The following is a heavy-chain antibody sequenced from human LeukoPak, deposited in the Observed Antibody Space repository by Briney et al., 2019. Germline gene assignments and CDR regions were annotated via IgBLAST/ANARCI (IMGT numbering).Heavy chain of an antibody. CDR3: AKDRYQYSSSSLLDY. V-gene: IGHV3-23*01. J-gene: IGHJ4*02. CDR2: ISGSGGST. Sequence: GGSLRLSCAASGFTFSSYATSWVRQAPGKGLEWVSAISGSGGSTYYADSVKGRFTISRDNSKDTLYLQMNSLRAEDTAVYYCAKDRYQYSSSSLLDYWGQGTLVTVSS. CDR1: GFTFSSYA. D-gene: IGHD6-6*01.